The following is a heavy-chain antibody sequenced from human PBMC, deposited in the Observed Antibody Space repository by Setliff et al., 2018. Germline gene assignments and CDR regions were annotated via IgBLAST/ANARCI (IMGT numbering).Heavy chain of an antibody. D-gene: IGHD3-3*01. J-gene: IGHJ6*01. V-gene: IGHV1-18*01. CDR3: ARERIYDGLNYNGMDV. CDR2: ISGYDGNT. CDR1: GYTFSNYG. Sequence: ASVKVSCKTSGYTFSNYGVSWVRQAPGQGLEWMGWISGYDGNTKYAQNLHGRVTMTIDTSTTTAYMELRSLRSDDTAVYYCARERIYDGLNYNGMDVWGQGTTVTVSS.